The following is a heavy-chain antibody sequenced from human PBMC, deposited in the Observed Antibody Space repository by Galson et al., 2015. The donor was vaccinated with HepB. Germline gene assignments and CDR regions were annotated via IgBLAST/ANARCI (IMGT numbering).Heavy chain of an antibody. CDR1: GGTFSRYA. D-gene: IGHD2-15*01. Sequence: SVKVSCKASGGTFSRYAISWVRQAPGQGLEWMGGIIPIFGTANYAQKFQGRVTITADESTSTAYMELSSLRSEDTAVYYCARGPGYCSGGSCYFDGKIHFDYWGQGTLVTVSS. V-gene: IGHV1-69*13. CDR2: IIPIFGTA. J-gene: IGHJ4*02. CDR3: ARGPGYCSGGSCYFDGKIHFDY.